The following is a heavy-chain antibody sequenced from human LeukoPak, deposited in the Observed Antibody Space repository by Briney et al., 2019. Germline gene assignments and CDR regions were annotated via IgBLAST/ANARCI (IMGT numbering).Heavy chain of an antibody. V-gene: IGHV4-59*01. J-gene: IGHJ6*02. CDR2: IYYSGST. CDR3: ARDLGYCSSTSCGYYYYGMDV. CDR1: GGSISSYY. Sequence: SETLSLTCTVSGGSISSYYWSWIRQPPGKGLEWIGYIYYSGSTNYNPSHKSRVTISVDTSKNQFSLKLSSVTAADTAVYYCARDLGYCSSTSCGYYYYGMDVWGQGTTVTVSS. D-gene: IGHD2-2*01.